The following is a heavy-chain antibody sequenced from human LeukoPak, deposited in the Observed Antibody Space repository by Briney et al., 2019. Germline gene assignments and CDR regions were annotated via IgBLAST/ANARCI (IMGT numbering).Heavy chain of an antibody. J-gene: IGHJ6*02. CDR1: GFTFSSYG. CDR2: IWYDGSNK. CDR3: ARTVPGLYYYYYYGMDV. Sequence: GGSLRLSCAASGFTFSSYGMHWVRQAPGKGLEWVAVIWYDGSNKYYADSVKGRFTISRDNSKNTLYLQMNSLRAEDTAVYYCARTVPGLYYYYYYGMDVWGQGTTVTVSS. D-gene: IGHD4-4*01. V-gene: IGHV3-33*01.